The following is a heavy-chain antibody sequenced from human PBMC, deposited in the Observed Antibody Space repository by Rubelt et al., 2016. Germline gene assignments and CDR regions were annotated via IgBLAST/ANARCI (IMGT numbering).Heavy chain of an antibody. CDR2: INPNSGGT. V-gene: IGHV1-2*06. CDR3: ARGDGYTFGY. D-gene: IGHD5-24*01. Sequence: GDSVGISCKASGYTFISHYMHWVRQAPGQGLEWMGRINPNSGGTNYAQKFQGRVTMTRDTSISTAYMELSRLRSDDTAVYYCARGDGYTFGYWGQGTLVTVSS. CDR1: GYTFISHY. J-gene: IGHJ4*02.